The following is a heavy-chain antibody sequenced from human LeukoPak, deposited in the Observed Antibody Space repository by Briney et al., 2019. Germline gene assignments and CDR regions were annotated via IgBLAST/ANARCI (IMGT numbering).Heavy chain of an antibody. D-gene: IGHD5-12*01. CDR3: SSPTEREYSGYRTGYYMDV. CDR2: ISSSGSTI. V-gene: IGHV3-11*01. CDR1: GFTFSDYY. J-gene: IGHJ6*03. Sequence: SGGSLRLSCAASGFTFSDYYMSWISQAPGKGLEWVSYISSSGSTIYYADSVKGRFTISRDNAKNSLYLQMNSLRAEDTAVYYCSSPTEREYSGYRTGYYMDVWGKGTTVTVSS.